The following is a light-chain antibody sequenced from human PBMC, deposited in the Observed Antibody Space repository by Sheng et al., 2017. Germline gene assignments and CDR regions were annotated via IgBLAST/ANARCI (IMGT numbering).Light chain of an antibody. J-gene: IGKJ1*01. CDR1: EIDSTY. Sequence: EIVLTQFPGTLSLSPGDRATPLLQSQSEIDSTYIAWYQQKPGQAPRLLIYAASERATGTPDRFSGGGSWDXLTFTISGLEPEDFAVYYCQQYDTSPPRTFGKGPRWKSN. V-gene: IGKV3-20*01. CDR2: AAS. CDR3: QQYDTSPPRT.